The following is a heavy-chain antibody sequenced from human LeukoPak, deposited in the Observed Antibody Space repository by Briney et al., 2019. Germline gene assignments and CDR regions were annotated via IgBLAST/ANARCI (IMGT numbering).Heavy chain of an antibody. CDR1: GSICTSYW. V-gene: IGHV5-51*01. D-gene: IGHD1-26*01. J-gene: IGHJ3*02. CDR2: SYRGDSDS. Sequence: GASLQICCEGSGSICTSYWIGWVRPLAGKGLEWMGISYRGDSDSKYTPSFQGQVTISAYKSICTPYLQCSSVKAWDTAMYYCAWFYSGSYYGIKAFDIWGQGTMVTVSS. CDR3: AWFYSGSYYGIKAFDI.